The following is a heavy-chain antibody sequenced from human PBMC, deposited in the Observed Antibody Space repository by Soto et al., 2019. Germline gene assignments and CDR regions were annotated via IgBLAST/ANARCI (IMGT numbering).Heavy chain of an antibody. J-gene: IGHJ4*02. CDR2: ISGSGATT. V-gene: IGHV3-23*01. Sequence: XGSLGLSCAASGFIFSNYAMSWVRKAPGRGLEWVSAISGSGATTYYPDSVKGRFTISRDNSKNTLYRQMNNLRADDTAVYYCTKGGIPRRYNIPKVHFDYWGQGSLVAVSS. CDR3: TKGGIPRRYNIPKVHFDY. CDR1: GFIFSNYA. D-gene: IGHD1-1*01.